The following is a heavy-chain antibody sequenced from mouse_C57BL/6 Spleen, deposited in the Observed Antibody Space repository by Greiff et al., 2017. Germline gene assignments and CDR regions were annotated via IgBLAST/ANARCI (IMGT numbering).Heavy chain of an antibody. CDR1: GYTFTDYY. CDR3: ARYDGYYFYWFAY. V-gene: IGHV1-26*01. CDR2: INPNNGGT. J-gene: IGHJ3*01. D-gene: IGHD2-3*01. Sequence: EVQLQQSGPELVKPGASVKISCKASGYTFTDYYMNWVKQSHGKSLEWIGDINPNNGGTSYNQKFKGKATLTVDKSSSTAYMELRSLTSEDSAVYYCARYDGYYFYWFAYWGQGTLVTVSA.